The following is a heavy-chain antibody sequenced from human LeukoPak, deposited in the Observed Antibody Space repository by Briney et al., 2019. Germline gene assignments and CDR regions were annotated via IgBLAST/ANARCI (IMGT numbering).Heavy chain of an antibody. J-gene: IGHJ4*02. D-gene: IGHD6-13*01. CDR2: TYSGDTT. CDR3: ARATPGIALDY. V-gene: IGHV3-66*01. Sequence: PGGSLRLSCAASGFIVSSNHINWVRQTPAKGLEWVSITYSGDTTYYADSVKGRFTISRDNSKNTLYLQMNSLRVEDTAVYYCARATPGIALDYWGQGTLVTVSS. CDR1: GFIVSSNH.